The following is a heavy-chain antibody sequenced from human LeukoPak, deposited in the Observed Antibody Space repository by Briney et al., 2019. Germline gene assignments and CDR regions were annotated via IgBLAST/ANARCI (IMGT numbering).Heavy chain of an antibody. CDR2: INPNSGGT. J-gene: IGHJ6*02. CDR3: ARVNYRSGFFRNFYYYGMDV. CDR1: GYTFSDYY. D-gene: IGHD6-19*01. V-gene: IGHV1-2*02. Sequence: ASVKASCKASGYTFSDYYIHWVRQGPGHGLEWMGWINPNSGGTDYAQRFQGRVTMTRETSNTTAYMELSRLRSDDTAVYYCARVNYRSGFFRNFYYYGMDVWGQGTTVTVSS.